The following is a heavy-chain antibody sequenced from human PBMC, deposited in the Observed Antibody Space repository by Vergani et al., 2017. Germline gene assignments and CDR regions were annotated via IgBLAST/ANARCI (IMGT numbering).Heavy chain of an antibody. J-gene: IGHJ4*02. D-gene: IGHD1-26*01. V-gene: IGHV3-13*05. Sequence: EVQLVESGGGLVQPGGSLGLSCEASGFTSISYARPWVRQATGKGLEWVSAIGTAGDPYYPGSVKGRFTISRENAKNSLYLQMNSLRAGDTAVYYCARDRGSGGGFDYWGQGTLVTVSS. CDR3: ARDRGSGGGFDY. CDR2: IGTAGDP. CDR1: GFTSISYA.